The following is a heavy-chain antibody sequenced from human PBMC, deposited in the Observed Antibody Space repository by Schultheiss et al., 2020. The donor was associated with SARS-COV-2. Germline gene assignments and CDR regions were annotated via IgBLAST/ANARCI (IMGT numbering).Heavy chain of an antibody. CDR1: GFTFSDYY. D-gene: IGHD2-15*01. V-gene: IGHV3-11*01. Sequence: GGSLRLSCAASGFTFSDYYMSWIRQAPGKGLEWVSYISSSGTTIYYADYVKGRFTISRDNAKNSLYLQMNSLRAEDTAVYYCARQMLSCGGGTCYFDYWGQGALVTVSS. CDR3: ARQMLSCGGGTCYFDY. J-gene: IGHJ4*02. CDR2: ISSSGTTI.